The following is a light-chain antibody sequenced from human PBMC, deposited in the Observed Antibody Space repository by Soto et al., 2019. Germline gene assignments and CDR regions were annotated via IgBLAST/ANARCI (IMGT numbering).Light chain of an antibody. V-gene: IGLV2-8*01. J-gene: IGLJ2*01. CDR1: SSDVGGYNS. CDR3: SSYAGSNNVI. Sequence: QLVLTQPPSASGSPGQSVTISCTGTSSDVGGYNSVSWFQQHPGKAPKLMIYEVSKRPSGVPDRFSGSKSGNTASLTVSGLQAEDEADYYCSSYAGSNNVIFGGGTKVTVL. CDR2: EVS.